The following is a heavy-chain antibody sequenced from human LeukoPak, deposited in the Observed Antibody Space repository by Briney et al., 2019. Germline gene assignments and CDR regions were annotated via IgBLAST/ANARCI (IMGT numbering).Heavy chain of an antibody. CDR3: ARDIWYSSSWYYFDY. V-gene: IGHV1-18*01. CDR1: GYTFTSYG. Sequence: ASVKVSCKASGYTFTSYGISWVRQAPGQGLEWMGWISAYNGNTNYAQKLQGRVTMTTDTSTSTAYMELRSLRSDDTAVYYCARDIWYSSSWYYFDYWGQGTLVTVSS. D-gene: IGHD6-13*01. CDR2: ISAYNGNT. J-gene: IGHJ4*02.